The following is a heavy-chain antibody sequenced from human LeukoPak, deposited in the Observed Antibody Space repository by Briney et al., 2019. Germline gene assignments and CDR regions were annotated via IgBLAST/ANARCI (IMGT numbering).Heavy chain of an antibody. CDR2: ISYDGSNK. V-gene: IGHV3-30-3*01. D-gene: IGHD3-3*01. Sequence: GGSLRLSCAASGFTFSSYAMHWVRQAPGKGLEWVAVISYDGSNKYYADSVKGRFTISRDNSKNTLYLQMNSLRAEDTAVYYCAKDSIIGLEAIYEGNYFDYWGQGTLVTVSS. J-gene: IGHJ4*02. CDR3: AKDSIIGLEAIYEGNYFDY. CDR1: GFTFSSYA.